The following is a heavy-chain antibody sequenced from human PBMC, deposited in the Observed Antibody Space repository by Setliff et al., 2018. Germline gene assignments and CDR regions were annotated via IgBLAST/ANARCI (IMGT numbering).Heavy chain of an antibody. CDR2: ISPHTGNT. D-gene: IGHD2-8*01. J-gene: IGHJ4*02. V-gene: IGHV1-18*01. Sequence: ASVKVSCKASGYAFSDYGVTWVRQAPGQGLEWVGWISPHTGNTYYAPNFEGRVSLTTDTSTSTAYMELRSLRSDDTAVYYCSRLVRFCTKTACQRLSGDDCWGQRTLVTVS. CDR1: GYAFSDYG. CDR3: SRLVRFCTKTACQRLSGDDC.